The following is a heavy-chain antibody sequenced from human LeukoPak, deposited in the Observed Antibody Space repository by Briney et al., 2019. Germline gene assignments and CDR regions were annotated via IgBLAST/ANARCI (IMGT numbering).Heavy chain of an antibody. J-gene: IGHJ4*02. Sequence: GGSLRLSCAASGFTVSSNYMSWVRQAPGKGLEWVTVIYSGGSTYYADSVKGRFTISRDNSKNTLYVQVNSLGTEDTAAYYCAKGSYYDSSGSFYFDYWGQGTLVTVSS. CDR3: AKGSYYDSSGSFYFDY. CDR2: IYSGGST. D-gene: IGHD3-22*01. V-gene: IGHV3-53*01. CDR1: GFTVSSNY.